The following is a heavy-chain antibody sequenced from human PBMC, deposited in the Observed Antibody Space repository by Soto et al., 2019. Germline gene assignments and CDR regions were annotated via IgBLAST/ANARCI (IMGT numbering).Heavy chain of an antibody. CDR2: TYYRSKWYN. D-gene: IGHD6-19*01. J-gene: IGHJ6*01. CDR3: ARHEQWTYGMDV. Sequence: SSTGASSGERVCSNRGALNWIKQYPSRGLEWLVRTYYRSKWYNDYAVSVKSRITINPDTSKNQFSLQLNSVTPEDTAVYYCARHEQWTYGMDVCAQPTTVTLSS. CDR1: GERVCSNRGA. V-gene: IGHV6-1*01.